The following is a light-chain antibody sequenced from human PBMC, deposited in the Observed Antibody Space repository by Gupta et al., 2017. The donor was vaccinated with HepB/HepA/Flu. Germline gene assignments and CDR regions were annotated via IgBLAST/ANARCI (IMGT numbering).Light chain of an antibody. J-gene: IGKJ2*03. Sequence: DIVMTQSPLSLPVTPGEPASISCRSSQSLLHSNGYNYLDWYLQKPGQSPQLMIYLGSKRAYGVTDRFSGSGAGKDFTLKSSRGEDEDGGVYYCRQDLQTNGFGQGTKLEIK. CDR1: QSLLHSNGYNY. CDR3: RQDLQTNG. V-gene: IGKV2-28*01. CDR2: LGS.